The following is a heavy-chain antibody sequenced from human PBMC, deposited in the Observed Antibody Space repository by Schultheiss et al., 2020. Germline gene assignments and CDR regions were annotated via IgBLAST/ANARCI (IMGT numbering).Heavy chain of an antibody. D-gene: IGHD6-19*01. CDR1: GFTFSTYW. Sequence: GGSLRLSCAASGFTFSTYWMHWVRQVPGKGLVWVSRINSDGSSTSYADSVKGRLTLSRDNSENTVYLQMSNLRDEDTAVYYCAKEGTWAQWYFDFWGQGTLVTVYS. CDR2: INSDGSST. V-gene: IGHV3-74*01. CDR3: AKEGTWAQWYFDF. J-gene: IGHJ4*02.